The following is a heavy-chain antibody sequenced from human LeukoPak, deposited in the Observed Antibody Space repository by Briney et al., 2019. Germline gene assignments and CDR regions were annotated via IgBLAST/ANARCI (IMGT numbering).Heavy chain of an antibody. CDR3: ARGGSSGYDPFDY. D-gene: IGHD5-12*01. CDR2: IFYSGST. J-gene: IGHJ4*02. V-gene: IGHV4-59*01. CDR1: GGSINNYY. Sequence: SRTLSLTCTVSGGSINNYYWSWIRQPPGKGLEWVGYIFYSGSTNYNPSLKSRVTMSVDTSKSQFSLKLSSVTAADTAVYYCARGGSSGYDPFDYWGQGTLVTVSS.